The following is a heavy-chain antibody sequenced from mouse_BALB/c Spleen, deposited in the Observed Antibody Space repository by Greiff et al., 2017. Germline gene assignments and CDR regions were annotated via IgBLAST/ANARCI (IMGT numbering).Heavy chain of an antibody. J-gene: IGHJ4*01. CDR2: INPSTGYT. CDR3: ARSAYRGAMDY. V-gene: IGHV1-7*01. CDR1: GYTFTSYW. D-gene: IGHD2-10*01. Sequence: VHLVESGAELAKPGASVKMSCKASGYTFTSYWMHWVKQRPGQGLEWIGYINPSTGYTEYNQKFKDKATLTADKSSSTAYMQLSSLTSEDSAVYYCARSAYRGAMDYWGQGTSVTVSS.